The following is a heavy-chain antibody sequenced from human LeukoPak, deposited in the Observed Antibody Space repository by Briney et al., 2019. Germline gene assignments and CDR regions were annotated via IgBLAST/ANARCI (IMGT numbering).Heavy chain of an antibody. D-gene: IGHD3-22*01. CDR1: GGSFSGYY. CDR3: ARLPDYNYFDSSGPLYYMDV. Sequence: SETLSLTCTVYGGSFSGYYWTWIRQPPGRGLEWIGEINHSGSTNYIPSLKSRVTISVDTSKNQFSLKLSSVTAADTAVYFCARLPDYNYFDSSGPLYYMDVWGKGTTVTISS. J-gene: IGHJ6*03. CDR2: INHSGST. V-gene: IGHV4-34*01.